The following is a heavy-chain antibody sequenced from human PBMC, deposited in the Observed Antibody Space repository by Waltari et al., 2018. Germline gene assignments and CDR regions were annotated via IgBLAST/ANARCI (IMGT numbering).Heavy chain of an antibody. J-gene: IGHJ4*02. CDR1: GCTLPEFP. Sequence: QVQLVQSGAAVKKPGASVKVTCKVSGCTLPEFPMQWVRPAPGTGLERRGGFDPEDGETIYAQKFQGRVTMTEDTSTDTAYMELSSLRSEDTAVYYCATLGPGPRTLDYWGQGTLVTVSS. CDR3: ATLGPGPRTLDY. V-gene: IGHV1-24*01. D-gene: IGHD3-16*01. CDR2: FDPEDGET.